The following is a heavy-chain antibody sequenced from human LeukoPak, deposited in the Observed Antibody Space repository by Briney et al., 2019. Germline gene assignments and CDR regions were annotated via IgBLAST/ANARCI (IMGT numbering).Heavy chain of an antibody. J-gene: IGHJ4*02. Sequence: SETLSLTCAVSGYSISSGYYWGCIRRPPGKGLEWIGSIYHSGSTYYNPSLKSRVTISVDTSKNQFSLKLNSVTAADTAVYYCARVTYYYDTSGYPLPYYFDYWGQGTLVTVSS. CDR2: IYHSGST. CDR1: GYSISSGYY. D-gene: IGHD3-22*01. CDR3: ARVTYYYDTSGYPLPYYFDY. V-gene: IGHV4-38-2*01.